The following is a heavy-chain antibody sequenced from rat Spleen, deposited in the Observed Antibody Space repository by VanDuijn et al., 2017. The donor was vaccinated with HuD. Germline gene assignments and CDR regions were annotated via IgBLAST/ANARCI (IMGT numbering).Heavy chain of an antibody. V-gene: IGHV2S12*01. Sequence: VQLVESGGGLVQPGRSLKLSCVASGFTFNNYWMTWIRQPPGKGPEWIAAISSGGSTYYNSALKSRLSISRDTSKSQVFLKMNSLQTEDTAIYFCTRDGDSSWFAYWGQGTLVTVSS. CDR1: GFTFNNYW. J-gene: IGHJ3*01. D-gene: IGHD1-2*01. CDR3: TRDGDSSWFAY. CDR2: ISSGGST.